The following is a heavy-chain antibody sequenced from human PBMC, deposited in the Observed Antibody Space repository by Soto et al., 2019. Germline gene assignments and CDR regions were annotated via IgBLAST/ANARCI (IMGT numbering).Heavy chain of an antibody. D-gene: IGHD3-10*01. Sequence: ELQLVESGGGLIQPGGSLRLSCVASGLTVTRNYMTWVRLAPGKGLECVSVIHTGGATHYTDSVKGLFTVSRDESKNALVLQMHSLKVEDTAVYYCATGGSKRVRGAIVEVFHLEFWGRGTVVTVSS. CDR1: GLTVTRNY. CDR2: IHTGGAT. CDR3: ATGGSKRVRGAIVEVFHLEF. V-gene: IGHV3-53*02. J-gene: IGHJ4*02.